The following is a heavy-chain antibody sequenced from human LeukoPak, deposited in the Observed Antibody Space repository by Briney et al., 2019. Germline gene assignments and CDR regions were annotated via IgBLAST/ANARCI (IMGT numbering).Heavy chain of an antibody. CDR1: GYTFTGYY. V-gene: IGHV1-2*02. CDR3: ARVRFRGSRDFWSGFGY. CDR2: INPNSGGT. J-gene: IGHJ4*02. Sequence: ASVKVSCKASGYTFTGYYMHWVRQAPGQGLEWMGWINPNSGGTNYAQKFQGRVTMTRDTSISTAYMELSRLRSDDTAVYYCARVRFRGSRDFWSGFGYWGQGTLVTVSS. D-gene: IGHD3-3*01.